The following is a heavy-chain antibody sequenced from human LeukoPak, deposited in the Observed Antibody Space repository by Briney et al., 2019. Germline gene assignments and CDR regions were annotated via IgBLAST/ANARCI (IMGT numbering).Heavy chain of an antibody. CDR2: IYYSGST. J-gene: IGHJ4*02. Sequence: SETLSLTCTVSGGSISSYQWSWIRQSPGKGLEWIGSIYYSGSTYYNPSLKSRVTISIDTSKNHFSLKLTSVTAADPAVYYCARQNYDFWSGYLGPTPYYFDYWGQGTLVTVSS. CDR1: GGSISSYQ. V-gene: IGHV4-59*05. CDR3: ARQNYDFWSGYLGPTPYYFDY. D-gene: IGHD3-3*01.